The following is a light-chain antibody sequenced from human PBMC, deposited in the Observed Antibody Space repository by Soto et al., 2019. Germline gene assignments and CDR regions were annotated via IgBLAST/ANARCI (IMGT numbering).Light chain of an antibody. CDR3: QTWGTGGV. V-gene: IGLV4-69*01. J-gene: IGLJ2*01. CDR1: SGHSSYA. CDR2: LNSDGSH. Sequence: QPVLTQSPSASASLGASVKLTCTLSSGHSSYAIAWHQQQPEKGPRYLMKLNSDGSHSKGDGIPDRFSGSSSGAERYLTISSLQSEYEADYYCQTWGTGGVFGGGTKVTVL.